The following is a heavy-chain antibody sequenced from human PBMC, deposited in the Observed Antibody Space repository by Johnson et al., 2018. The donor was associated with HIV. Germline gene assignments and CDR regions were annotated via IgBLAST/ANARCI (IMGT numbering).Heavy chain of an antibody. V-gene: IGHV3-15*01. J-gene: IGHJ3*02. D-gene: IGHD3-16*02. CDR3: TTAIVIDAFDI. Sequence: MQLVESGGGEVRPGGSLRLSCVASGFTFSNVWMSWVRQAPGKGLEWVGRIKRKIEAEATDYAAPVKGRFTISRDDSKNTLFLQMSSLKTDDTAVYYCTTAIVIDAFDIWGQGTMVTVSS. CDR1: GFTFSNVW. CDR2: IKRKIEAEAT.